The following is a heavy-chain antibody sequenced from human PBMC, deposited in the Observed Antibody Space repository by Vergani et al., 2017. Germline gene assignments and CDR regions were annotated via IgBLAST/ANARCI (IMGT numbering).Heavy chain of an antibody. Sequence: QVQLVESGGGVVQPGGSLRLSCAASGFTFSDYYMSWLRQAPGKGLEWVSHISSSGSSIYYADSVKGRFTISRDSARNSLYLQMNSLRAEDTAVYYWASQLKSSYDYYQDSWEGRTAVAVS. D-gene: IGHD3-10*01. J-gene: IGHJ6*03. CDR1: GFTFSDYY. V-gene: IGHV3-11*01. CDR2: ISSSGSSI. CDR3: ASQLKSSYDYYQDS.